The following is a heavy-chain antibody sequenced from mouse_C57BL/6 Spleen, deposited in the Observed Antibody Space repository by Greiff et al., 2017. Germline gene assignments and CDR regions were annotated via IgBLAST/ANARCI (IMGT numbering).Heavy chain of an antibody. J-gene: IGHJ2*01. V-gene: IGHV1-15*01. CDR3: TRERITTVYYFDY. CDR1: GYTFTDYE. CDR2: IDPETGGT. Sequence: VQLQQSGAELVRPGASVTLSCKASGYTFTDYEMHWVKQTPVHGLEWIGAIDPETGGTAYNQKFKGKAILTADKSSSTAYMELRSLTSEDSAVYYCTRERITTVYYFDYWGQGTTLTVSS. D-gene: IGHD1-1*01.